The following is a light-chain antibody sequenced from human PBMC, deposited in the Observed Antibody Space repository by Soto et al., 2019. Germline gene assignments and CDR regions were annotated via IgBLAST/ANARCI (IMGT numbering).Light chain of an antibody. CDR2: AAS. CDR3: QQYYSYLSLS. J-gene: IGKJ4*01. Sequence: VQLTQSPSTLSASAGGIGPIACRFCQSISGWLAWYQQKSGKAPKLLIYAASTLQSGVPSRFSGSGSGTDFTLTISCLQSEDFATYYCQQYYSYLSLSFGGGTKVDIK. CDR1: QSISGW. V-gene: IGKV1-5*01.